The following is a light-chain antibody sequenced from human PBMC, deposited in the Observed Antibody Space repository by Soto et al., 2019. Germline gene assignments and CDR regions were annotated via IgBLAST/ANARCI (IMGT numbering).Light chain of an antibody. CDR3: QQSYSMPRT. CDR2: AAS. V-gene: IGKV1-39*01. Sequence: DIQMTQSPGSLSASVGERVTITCRASQSISSYLNWYQQKPGKAPKLLIYAASSLQSGVPSRFSGSGSGTDFTVTISSLQPEDFATYYCQQSYSMPRTFGGGTKVDIK. CDR1: QSISSY. J-gene: IGKJ4*01.